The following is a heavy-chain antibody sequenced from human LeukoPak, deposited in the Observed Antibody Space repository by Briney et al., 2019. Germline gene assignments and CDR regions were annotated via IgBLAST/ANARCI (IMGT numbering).Heavy chain of an antibody. J-gene: IGHJ6*02. D-gene: IGHD1-1*01. CDR2: TTNKANGYST. CDR3: ARRMVQSGNYGTDV. V-gene: IGHV3-72*01. CDR1: GFTFSSYA. Sequence: PGGSLRLSCAASGFTFSSYAMHWVRQAPGKGLEWVGRTTNKANGYSTEYAASVQGRFTISRDDSKNSLYLQMNSLKTEDTAVYYCARRMVQSGNYGTDVWGQGTTVAVSS.